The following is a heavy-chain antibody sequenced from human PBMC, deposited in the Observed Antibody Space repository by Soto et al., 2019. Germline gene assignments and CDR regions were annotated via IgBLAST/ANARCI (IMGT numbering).Heavy chain of an antibody. CDR1: GCTFTNYY. Sequence: SGKVSCKASGCTFTNYYVHWVRQAPGQGLEWMGLINPSGASTNYAQEFQGRVTMTRDTSTSTVYMELSSLRSEDTAVYYCALDSWDICGYYSHWG. V-gene: IGHV1-46*01. J-gene: IGHJ1*01. D-gene: IGHD3-22*01. CDR2: INPSGAST. CDR3: ALDSWDICGYYSH.